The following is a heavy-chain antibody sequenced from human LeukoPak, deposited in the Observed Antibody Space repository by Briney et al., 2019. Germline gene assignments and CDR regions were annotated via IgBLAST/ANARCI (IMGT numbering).Heavy chain of an antibody. CDR3: ARGEWELLNFQH. V-gene: IGHV4-61*10. CDR2: IYSSGST. J-gene: IGHJ1*01. CDR1: GGSISSGSYY. Sequence: PETLSLTCTVSGGSISSGSYYWNWIRQPAGKGLEWIGRIYSSGSTNYNPSLKSRVTISVDTSKNQFSLKLSSVTAADTAVYYCARGEWELLNFQHWGQGTLVTVSS. D-gene: IGHD1-26*01.